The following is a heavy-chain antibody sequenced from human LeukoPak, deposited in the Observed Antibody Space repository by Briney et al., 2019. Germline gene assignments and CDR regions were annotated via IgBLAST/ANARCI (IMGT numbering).Heavy chain of an antibody. D-gene: IGHD4-17*01. CDR1: GYTFTGYY. J-gene: IGHJ6*03. V-gene: IGHV1-8*02. CDR3: ARAIRGVYGDYAPGYYYYYMDV. CDR2: INPNSGNT. Sequence: GASVKVSCKASGYTFTGYYMHWVRQAPGQGLEWMGRINPNSGNTGYAQKFQGRVTMTRNTSISTAYMELSSLRSEDTAVYYCARAIRGVYGDYAPGYYYYYMDVWGKGTTVTVSS.